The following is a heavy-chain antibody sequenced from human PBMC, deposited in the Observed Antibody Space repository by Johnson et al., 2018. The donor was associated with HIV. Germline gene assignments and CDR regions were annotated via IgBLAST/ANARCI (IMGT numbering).Heavy chain of an antibody. J-gene: IGHJ3*02. V-gene: IGHV3-11*04. CDR1: GFTLSDYY. CDR2: ISSSGSTI. CDR3: ARKKATVFSTTSTNYAFDI. Sequence: QVQLVESGGGLVKPGGSLRLSCAASGFTLSDYYMSWIRQAPGKGLEWVSYISSSGSTIYYADSVKGRFTISRDNAKNSLYLQMNSLRAEDTAVYYCARKKATVFSTTSTNYAFDIWGQGTMVTVSS. D-gene: IGHD1-1*01.